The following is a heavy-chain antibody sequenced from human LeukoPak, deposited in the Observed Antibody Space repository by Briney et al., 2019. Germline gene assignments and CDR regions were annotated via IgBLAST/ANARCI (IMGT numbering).Heavy chain of an antibody. CDR1: GGTFSSYA. D-gene: IGHD3-22*01. V-gene: IGHV1-69*05. Sequence: ASVKVSCKASGGTFSSYAISWVRQAPGQGLEWMGGIIPIFGTANYAQKFQGRVTITTDESTSTAYMELSSLRSEDTAVYYCARDVGSGLNFWGQGTLVTVSS. CDR2: IIPIFGTA. J-gene: IGHJ4*02. CDR3: ARDVGSGLNF.